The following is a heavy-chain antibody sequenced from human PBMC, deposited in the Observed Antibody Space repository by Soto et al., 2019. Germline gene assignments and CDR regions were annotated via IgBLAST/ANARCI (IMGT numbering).Heavy chain of an antibody. CDR3: ARDPRSITGTTSSEDFQH. CDR1: GGTFSGYA. V-gene: IGHV1-69*01. CDR2: IIPIFGIT. D-gene: IGHD1-1*01. J-gene: IGHJ1*01. Sequence: QAQLMQSGAEVQEPGSSVKVSCKASGGTFSGYAISWVRQAPGHGLEWLGGIIPIFGITNYAQKFQNRVTIAADESSATVYMELRSLTSEDSAIYYCARDPRSITGTTSSEDFQHWGQGTLVSVS.